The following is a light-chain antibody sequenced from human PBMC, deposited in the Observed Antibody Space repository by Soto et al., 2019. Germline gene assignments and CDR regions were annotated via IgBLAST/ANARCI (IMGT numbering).Light chain of an antibody. J-gene: IGKJ2*01. CDR1: RSFASSY. CDR2: AAS. CDR3: HHYDSSPPYT. V-gene: IGKV3-20*01. Sequence: TLSLSPGERATLSCRASRSFASSYLAWYQHKPGQAPRLLIYAASSRATGIPDRFIGSGSGTDFTLTISRLEPDDSAVYYCHHYDSSPPYTFGQGTKVDIK.